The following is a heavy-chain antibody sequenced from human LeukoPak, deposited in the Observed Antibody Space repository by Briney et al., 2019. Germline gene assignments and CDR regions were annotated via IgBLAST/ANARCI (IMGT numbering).Heavy chain of an antibody. J-gene: IGHJ3*01. CDR2: IYHSGST. CDR3: ARAVIPSIAEF. V-gene: IGHV4-38-2*02. Sequence: SETLSLTCTVSGGSIRSYYWSWIRQPAGKGLEWIGSIYHSGSTYYNPSLKSRVTISVDTSKNQFSLKLSSVTAADTAVYYCARAVIPSIAEFWGQGTMVTVSS. D-gene: IGHD6-6*01. CDR1: GGSIRSYY.